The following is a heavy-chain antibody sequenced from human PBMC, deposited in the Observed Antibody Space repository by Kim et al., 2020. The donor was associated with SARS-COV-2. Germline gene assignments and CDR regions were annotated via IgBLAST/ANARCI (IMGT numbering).Heavy chain of an antibody. D-gene: IGHD4-17*01. V-gene: IGHV3-48*02. CDR3: ARDWGGTTVAWNYFDY. J-gene: IGHJ4*02. Sequence: SVKGRFTIARDNAKNSLYLQMNSLRDEDTAVYYCARDWGGTTVAWNYFDYWGQGTLVTVSS.